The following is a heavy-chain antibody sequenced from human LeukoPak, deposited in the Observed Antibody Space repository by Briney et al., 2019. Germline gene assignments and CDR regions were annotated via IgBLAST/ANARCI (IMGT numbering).Heavy chain of an antibody. CDR2: IYYSGST. Sequence: SQTLSLTCTVSGGSISSGDYYWSWIRQPPGKGLEWIGYIYYSGSTYYNPSLKSRVTISVDTSKNQFSLKLSSVTAADTAVYYCARSRDSTYYYDSSGSWFDPWGQGTLVTVPS. CDR1: GGSISSGDYY. D-gene: IGHD3-22*01. CDR3: ARSRDSTYYYDSSGSWFDP. J-gene: IGHJ5*02. V-gene: IGHV4-30-4*01.